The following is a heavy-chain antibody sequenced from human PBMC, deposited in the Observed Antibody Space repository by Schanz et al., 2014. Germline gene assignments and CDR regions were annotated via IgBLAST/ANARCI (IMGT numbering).Heavy chain of an antibody. CDR1: GFTFSSYA. V-gene: IGHV3-30*04. CDR3: APPPYYDGSGP. Sequence: QVQLVESGGGVVQPGRSLRLSCAASGFTFSSYAMHWVRQAPGKGLEWVAVISYDASNKYYADSVKGRFSISRDNSKNTLYLQMDSLRPEDTAVYYCAPPPYYDGSGPWGQGTLVAVSS. J-gene: IGHJ5*02. D-gene: IGHD3-22*01. CDR2: ISYDASNK.